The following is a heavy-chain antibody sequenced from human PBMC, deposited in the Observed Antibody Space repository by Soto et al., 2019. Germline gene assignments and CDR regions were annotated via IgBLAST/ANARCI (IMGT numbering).Heavy chain of an antibody. Sequence: SETLSLTCTVSGGSFKSGSYSWSWIRQPPEKGLEWIGYVYHTGRTSYNPSLKSRVSISMDTSKNQFSLNLDSVTAVDTAVYFCARDFAYFDSWGQGTLVTVSS. CDR2: VYHTGRT. CDR1: GGSFKSGSYS. D-gene: IGHD3-3*01. J-gene: IGHJ4*02. V-gene: IGHV4-61*01. CDR3: ARDFAYFDS.